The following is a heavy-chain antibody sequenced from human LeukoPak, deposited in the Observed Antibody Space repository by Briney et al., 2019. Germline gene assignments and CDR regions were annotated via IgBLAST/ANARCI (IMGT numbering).Heavy chain of an antibody. CDR1: GGSISSGSYY. D-gene: IGHD6-6*01. Sequence: PSETLSLTCTVSGGSISSGSYYWSWIRQPAGKGLEWIGRIYTSGSTNYNPSLKSRVTISVDTSKNQFSLKLSSLTAADTAVYYCARAQIAARRYVDYWGQGTLVTVSS. CDR3: ARAQIAARRYVDY. V-gene: IGHV4-61*02. CDR2: IYTSGST. J-gene: IGHJ4*02.